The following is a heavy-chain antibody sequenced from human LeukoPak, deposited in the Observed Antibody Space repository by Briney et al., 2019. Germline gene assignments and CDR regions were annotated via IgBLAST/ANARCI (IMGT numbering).Heavy chain of an antibody. CDR2: INQDGGQK. Sequence: GGSLRLSCAASGITFSGSWMSWVRQAPGKGLEWVADINQDGGQKYYVDSVKGRFTISRDNARNSLYLQMNSLRAEDTAVYYCARDFDYWGQGTLVTVSS. V-gene: IGHV3-7*01. CDR1: GITFSGSW. J-gene: IGHJ4*02. CDR3: ARDFDY.